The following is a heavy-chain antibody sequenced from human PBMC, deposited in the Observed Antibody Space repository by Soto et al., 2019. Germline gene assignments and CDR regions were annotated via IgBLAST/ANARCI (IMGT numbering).Heavy chain of an antibody. J-gene: IGHJ4*02. CDR2: VYYSGST. D-gene: IGHD2-15*01. CDR3: ARHYCSGGSCQYFNY. CDR1: GGSIPTYY. V-gene: IGHV4-59*08. Sequence: PETLPLTYTVSGGSIPTYYWSWIRQPPGKGLEWIGYVYYSGSTNYNPSLKSRVTISVDTSKNQFSLKLNSVTAADTAVYYCARHYCSGGSCQYFNYWGQGTLVTVS.